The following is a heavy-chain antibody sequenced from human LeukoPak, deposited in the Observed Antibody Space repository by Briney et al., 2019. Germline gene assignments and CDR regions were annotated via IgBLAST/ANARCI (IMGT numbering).Heavy chain of an antibody. CDR1: GFTFSSYA. CDR2: ISYDGSNK. V-gene: IGHV3-30*04. J-gene: IGHJ4*02. D-gene: IGHD3-22*01. Sequence: PGGSLRLSCAASGFTFSSYAMHWVRQAPGKGLEWVAVISYDGSNKYYADSVKGRFTISRDNSKNTLYLQMNSLRAEDTAVYCCARDGYDSSGYLDYWGQGTLVTVSS. CDR3: ARDGYDSSGYLDY.